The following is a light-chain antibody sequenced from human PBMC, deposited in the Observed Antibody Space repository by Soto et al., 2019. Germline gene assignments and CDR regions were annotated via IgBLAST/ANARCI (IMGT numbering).Light chain of an antibody. V-gene: IGLV2-23*01. Sequence: QPALTHPASVSGSPVQSITISCTGTSSDVGSYNLVSWYQQHPDKAPQLIIDEGTQRPSGVSSRFSGSKSGNTASLTISGFQAEDEDDYYCCSYAGSNTLYVFGTG. CDR2: EGT. CDR1: SSDVGSYNL. J-gene: IGLJ1*01. CDR3: CSYAGSNTLYV.